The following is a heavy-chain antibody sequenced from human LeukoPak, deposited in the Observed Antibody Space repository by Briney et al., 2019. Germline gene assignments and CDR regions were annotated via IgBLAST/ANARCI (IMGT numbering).Heavy chain of an antibody. CDR1: GYTLTELS. V-gene: IGHV1-46*01. CDR3: ARDGTIVIPSPLDY. Sequence: GASVKVSCKVSGYTLTELSMHWVRQAPGQGLEWMGIINPSGGSTSYAQKFQGRVTMTRDTSTSTVYMELSSLRSEDTAVYYCARDGTIVIPSPLDYWGQGTLVTVSS. J-gene: IGHJ4*02. D-gene: IGHD1-1*01. CDR2: INPSGGST.